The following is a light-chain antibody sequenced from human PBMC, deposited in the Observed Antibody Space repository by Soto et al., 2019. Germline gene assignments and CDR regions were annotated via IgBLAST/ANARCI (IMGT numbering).Light chain of an antibody. CDR2: EGG. CDR3: CSYAGTHYV. Sequence: QSVLTQPASVSGSPGQSITISCTGTSSDVGSYNLVSWYQQHPGKAPKLMIYEGGKRPSGVSNRFSGSKSGNTASLTISGLQDEDEADYYCCSYAGTHYVFGTGTKVTVL. CDR1: SSDVGSYNL. V-gene: IGLV2-23*01. J-gene: IGLJ1*01.